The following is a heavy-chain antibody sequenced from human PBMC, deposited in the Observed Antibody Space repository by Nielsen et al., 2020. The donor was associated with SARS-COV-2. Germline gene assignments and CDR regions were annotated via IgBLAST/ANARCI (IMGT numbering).Heavy chain of an antibody. CDR2: TRSKANNYET. J-gene: IGHJ6*02. V-gene: IGHV3-73*01. Sequence: GESLKISCAASGFTFGDAIIHWVRQASGKGLEWVGRTRSKANNYETAYAASVRGRFTISRDESESKAYLQMNSLKTEDTAVYFCKHYYDMDVWGQGTTVTVFS. CDR3: KHYYDMDV. CDR1: GFTFGDAI.